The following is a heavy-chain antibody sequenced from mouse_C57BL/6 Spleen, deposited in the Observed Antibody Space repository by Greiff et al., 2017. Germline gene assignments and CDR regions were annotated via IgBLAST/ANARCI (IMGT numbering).Heavy chain of an antibody. J-gene: IGHJ1*03. CDR2: IYPRSGNT. D-gene: IGHD4-1*01. V-gene: IGHV1-81*01. Sequence: QVQLKQSGAELARPGASVKLSCKASGYTFTSYGISWVKQRTGQGLEWIGEIYPRSGNTYYNEKFKGKATLTADKSSSTAYMELRSLTSEDSAVYFCARRGLTGTEFRYFDVWGTGTTVTVSS. CDR1: GYTFTSYG. CDR3: ARRGLTGTEFRYFDV.